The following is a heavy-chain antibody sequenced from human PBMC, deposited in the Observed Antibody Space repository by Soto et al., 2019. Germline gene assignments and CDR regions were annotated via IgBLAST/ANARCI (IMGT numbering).Heavy chain of an antibody. Sequence: EVQLLESGGGLVQPGGSLRLSCAASGFTFSNYVMNWVRQAPGKGLEWVSTISYSADKTFYADSVKGRFTISRDNSRDTLFLQMNSPRADDAAVYYCARRARTATTNWGAFDIWGQGTMVTVSS. V-gene: IGHV3-23*01. CDR2: ISYSADKT. CDR1: GFTFSNYV. J-gene: IGHJ3*02. CDR3: ARRARTATTNWGAFDI. D-gene: IGHD1-7*01.